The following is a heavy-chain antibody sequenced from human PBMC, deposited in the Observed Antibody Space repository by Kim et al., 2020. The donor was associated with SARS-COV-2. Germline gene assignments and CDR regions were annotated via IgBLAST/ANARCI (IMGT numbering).Heavy chain of an antibody. D-gene: IGHD1-26*01. CDR3: ARHPGSYHHDAFDI. V-gene: IGHV4-59*08. J-gene: IGHJ3*02. Sequence: PSRHGRVTISVDTSKNQFSLKLSSVTAADTAVYYCARHPGSYHHDAFDIWGQGTMVTVSS.